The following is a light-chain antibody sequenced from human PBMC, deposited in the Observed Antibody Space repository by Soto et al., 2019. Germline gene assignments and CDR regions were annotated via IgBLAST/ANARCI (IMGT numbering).Light chain of an antibody. CDR3: QQYNNWPPVT. CDR1: QSVSSN. J-gene: IGKJ1*01. V-gene: IGKV3-15*01. Sequence: EIGMTQSRSTLSVSPGERAALSCRASQSVSSNLAWYQQKPGQAPRLLIYGASTRATGIPARFSGSGSGTEFTLTISSLQSEDFAVYYCQQYNNWPPVTFGQGTKVDI. CDR2: GAS.